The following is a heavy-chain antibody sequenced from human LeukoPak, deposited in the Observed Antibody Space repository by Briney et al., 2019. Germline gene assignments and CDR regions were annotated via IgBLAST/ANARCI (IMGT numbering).Heavy chain of an antibody. J-gene: IGHJ5*02. CDR2: ISGSGGST. Sequence: GSLRLSCAASGFTFSSYAMSWVRQAPGKGLEWVSAISGSGGSTYYADSVKGRFTISRDNSKNTLYLQMNSLRAEDTAVYYCAKDRGHYDFWSGFGGYNRFDPWGQGTLVTVSS. D-gene: IGHD3-3*01. CDR3: AKDRGHYDFWSGFGGYNRFDP. CDR1: GFTFSSYA. V-gene: IGHV3-23*01.